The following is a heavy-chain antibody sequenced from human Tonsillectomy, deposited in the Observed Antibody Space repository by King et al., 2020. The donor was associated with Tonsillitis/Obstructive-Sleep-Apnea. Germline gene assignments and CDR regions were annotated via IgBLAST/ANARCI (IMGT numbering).Heavy chain of an antibody. Sequence: VQLQQWGAGLLKPSETLSLTCAVYGGSFTGYYWTWIRQSPRTGLEWIGEINHGGSTKPNPSLTGRVTVSVDTSKNQFSLNLNSVTAADTAVYYCARGTTETAFDIWGQGTMVTVSS. V-gene: IGHV4-34*01. D-gene: IGHD4-17*01. J-gene: IGHJ3*02. CDR3: ARGTTETAFDI. CDR1: GGSFTGYY. CDR2: INHGGST.